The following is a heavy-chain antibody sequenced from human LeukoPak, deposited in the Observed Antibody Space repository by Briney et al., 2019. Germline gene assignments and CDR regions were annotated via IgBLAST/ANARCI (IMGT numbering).Heavy chain of an antibody. Sequence: GASVKVSCKASGYTFTSYAMHWVRQAPGQRLEWMGWINAGNGNTKYSQKFQGRVTITRDTSASTAYMELSSLRSEDTAVYYCARDLSSSSPEDYYYGMDVWGQGTTVTVSS. CDR1: GYTFTSYA. D-gene: IGHD6-6*01. CDR2: INAGNGNT. J-gene: IGHJ6*02. CDR3: ARDLSSSSPEDYYYGMDV. V-gene: IGHV1-3*01.